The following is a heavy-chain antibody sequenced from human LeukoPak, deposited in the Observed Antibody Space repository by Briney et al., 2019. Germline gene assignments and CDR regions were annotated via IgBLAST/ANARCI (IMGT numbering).Heavy chain of an antibody. CDR3: ARGVVRGVSIADDAFDI. V-gene: IGHV3-21*01. D-gene: IGHD3-10*01. J-gene: IGHJ3*02. CDR2: ISSSSSYI. Sequence: GASLKLSCTASGCTFSSYSMNWVRQAPGKGLEWVASISSSSSYIYYADSVKGRFTISRDNAKNSLYLQMNSLRAEDTAVYYCARGVVRGVSIADDAFDIWGQGTMVTVSS. CDR1: GCTFSSYS.